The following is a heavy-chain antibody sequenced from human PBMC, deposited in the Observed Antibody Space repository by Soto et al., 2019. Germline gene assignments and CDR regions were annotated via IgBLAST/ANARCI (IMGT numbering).Heavy chain of an antibody. CDR2: IYHSEST. Sequence: QVQLQESGPGLVKPSGTLSLTCAVSGGSISSSNWWSWVRQPPGKGLEWIGEIYHSESTNYNPSLKSRVILPTDKSNNQFSLRLSSVTAAETAVYYCARGRYSSGWYGEWFGPWGQGTLVTVSS. CDR3: ARGRYSSGWYGEWFGP. D-gene: IGHD6-19*01. J-gene: IGHJ5*02. V-gene: IGHV4-4*02. CDR1: GGSISSSNW.